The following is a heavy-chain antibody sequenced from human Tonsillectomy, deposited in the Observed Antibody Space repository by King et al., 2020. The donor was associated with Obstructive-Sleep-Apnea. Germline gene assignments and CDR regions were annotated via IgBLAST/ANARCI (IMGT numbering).Heavy chain of an antibody. CDR1: GGSISSRSYY. CDR2: IYYTGST. Sequence: QLQESGPGLVKPSQTLSLTCTVSGGSISSRSYYWSWIRQPPGEGLEWIGVIYYTGSTYYNPSVKSRVSISVEPFKNQFSLRLSSVTAAETAVYYCARVGIGGPTRFDYYGLDVWGQGTTVTVSS. D-gene: IGHD1-26*01. J-gene: IGHJ6*02. V-gene: IGHV4-30-4*01. CDR3: ARVGIGGPTRFDYYGLDV.